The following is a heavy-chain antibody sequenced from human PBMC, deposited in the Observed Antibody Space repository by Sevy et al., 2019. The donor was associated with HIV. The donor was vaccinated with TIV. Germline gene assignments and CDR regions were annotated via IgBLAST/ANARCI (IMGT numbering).Heavy chain of an antibody. CDR3: AKAENRPYSSGWYDY. J-gene: IGHJ4*02. D-gene: IGHD6-19*01. Sequence: GGSLRLSCAASGFTFDDYAIHWIRQAPGKGLEWVSGISWHSANIGYADSVKGRFTISRDNAKNSLYLQMNSLRAEDTALYYCAKAENRPYSSGWYDYWGQGTLVTVSS. V-gene: IGHV3-9*01. CDR1: GFTFDDYA. CDR2: ISWHSANI.